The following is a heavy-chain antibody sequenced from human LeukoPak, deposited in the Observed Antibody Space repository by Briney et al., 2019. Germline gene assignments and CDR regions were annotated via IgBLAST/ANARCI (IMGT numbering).Heavy chain of an antibody. J-gene: IGHJ3*02. D-gene: IGHD5-12*01. CDR1: GFIFGDYN. CDR2: ISIGGSTI. Sequence: GGSLRLSCAASGFIFGDYNMNWVRQAPGKGLEWVSYISIGGSTINYADSAKGRLAFSRDNAKSSPYLRMNSLGAEDTPVYYCARVNPLVAPGGLDIWGEGTMVGVSS. V-gene: IGHV3-48*01. CDR3: ARVNPLVAPGGLDI.